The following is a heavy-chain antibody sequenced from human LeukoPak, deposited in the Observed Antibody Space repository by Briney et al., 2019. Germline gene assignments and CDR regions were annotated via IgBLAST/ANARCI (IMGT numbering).Heavy chain of an antibody. V-gene: IGHV4-39*01. CDR1: GGSISSSSYY. CDR2: IYYSGST. J-gene: IGHJ4*02. Sequence: TSETLSLTCTVSGGSISSSSYYWGWIRQPPGKGLEWIGSIYYSGSTYYNPSLKSRVTISVDTSKNQFFLKLSSVTAADTAVYYCARHVYDSSGYFDYWGQGTLVTVSS. CDR3: ARHVYDSSGYFDY. D-gene: IGHD3-22*01.